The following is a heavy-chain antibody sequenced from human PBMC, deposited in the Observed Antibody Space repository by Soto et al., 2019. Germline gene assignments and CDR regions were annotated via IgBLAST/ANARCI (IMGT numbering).Heavy chain of an antibody. V-gene: IGHV1-69*13. Sequence: SVKVSCKASGGTFSSYAISWVRQAPGQGLEWMGGIIPIFGTANYAQKFQGRVTITADESTSTAYMELSSLRSEDTAVYYCASRAYGGNSGVPYYYGMDVWGQGTTVTVSS. CDR1: GGTFSSYA. CDR3: ASRAYGGNSGVPYYYGMDV. J-gene: IGHJ6*02. D-gene: IGHD2-21*02. CDR2: IIPIFGTA.